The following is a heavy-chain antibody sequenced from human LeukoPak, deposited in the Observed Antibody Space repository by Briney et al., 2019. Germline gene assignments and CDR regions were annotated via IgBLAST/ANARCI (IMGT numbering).Heavy chain of an antibody. V-gene: IGHV1-2*06. J-gene: IGHJ6*03. CDR3: ARDRGYYYYMDV. Sequence: GASVKVSCKPFGYTFSDYYIHWVRQAPGQGLEWMGRINPNSGATDYAQKFQGRVTMTRDTSISTAYMELSRLRSDDTAVYYCARDRGYYYYMDVWGKGTTVTVSS. D-gene: IGHD3-16*01. CDR1: GYTFSDYY. CDR2: INPNSGAT.